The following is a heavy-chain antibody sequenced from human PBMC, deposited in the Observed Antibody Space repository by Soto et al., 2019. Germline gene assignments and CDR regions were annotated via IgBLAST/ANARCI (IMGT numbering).Heavy chain of an antibody. CDR1: GYTFTSYG. V-gene: IGHV1-18*04. D-gene: IGHD3-3*01. J-gene: IGHJ6*02. CDR3: AREGFTIFGVVIDYYYYGIDV. CDR2: ISAYNGNT. Sequence: QVQLVQSGAEVKKPGASVKVSCKASGYTFTSYGISWVRQAPGQGLEWMGWISAYNGNTNYAQKIQGRVTMTTDTSTSTAYMELRSLRSDDTAVYYCAREGFTIFGVVIDYYYYGIDVWGQGTTVTVSS.